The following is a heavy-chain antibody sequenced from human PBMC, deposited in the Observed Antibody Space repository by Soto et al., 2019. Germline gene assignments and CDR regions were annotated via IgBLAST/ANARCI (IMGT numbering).Heavy chain of an antibody. V-gene: IGHV4-59*01. CDR2: IYYSGST. Sequence: QVQLQESGPGLVKPSETPSLTCTVSRGSMNNYYWSWIRQPPGKGLEWIGYIYYSGSTNYNPSLKSRVTISVDTSKNQFSLKLSSVTAADTAVYYCAGGPMGYDSWGQGTLVTVSS. D-gene: IGHD2-8*01. CDR1: RGSMNNYY. CDR3: AGGPMGYDS. J-gene: IGHJ4*02.